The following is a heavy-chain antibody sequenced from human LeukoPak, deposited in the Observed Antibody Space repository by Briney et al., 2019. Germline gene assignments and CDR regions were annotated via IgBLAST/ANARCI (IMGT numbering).Heavy chain of an antibody. Sequence: GGSLRLSCTVSGFTVSSNSMGWVRQAPGKGLEWVSFIYSGGNTHYSDSVKGRFTISRDNSKNTLYLQMNSLRAEDTAVYYCAKDRGSSWSLDYWGQGTLVTVSS. CDR2: IYSGGNT. CDR1: GFTVSSNS. V-gene: IGHV3-53*05. CDR3: AKDRGSSWSLDY. D-gene: IGHD6-13*01. J-gene: IGHJ4*02.